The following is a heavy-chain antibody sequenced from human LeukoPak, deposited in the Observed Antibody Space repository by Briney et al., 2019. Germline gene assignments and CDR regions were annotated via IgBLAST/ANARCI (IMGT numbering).Heavy chain of an antibody. J-gene: IGHJ5*02. CDR3: AKGERGHDYGGNSDGGA. Sequence: QAGGSLRLSCAASGFTFSSYGMHWVRQAPGKGLEWVAFIRYDGSNKYYADSVKGRFTISRDNSKNTLYLQMNSLRAEDTAVYYCAKGERGHDYGGNSDGGAWGQGTLVTVSS. CDR1: GFTFSSYG. V-gene: IGHV3-30*02. CDR2: IRYDGSNK. D-gene: IGHD4-23*01.